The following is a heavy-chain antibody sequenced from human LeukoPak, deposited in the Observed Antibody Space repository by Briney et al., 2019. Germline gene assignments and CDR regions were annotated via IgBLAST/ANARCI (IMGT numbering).Heavy chain of an antibody. J-gene: IGHJ3*02. CDR3: AREGYCSGGSCSDAFDI. CDR1: GYTFTGYY. Sequence: GASVKVSCKASGYTFTGYYMHWVRQAPGQRLEWMGWINPNSGGTNYAQKFQGRVTMTRDTSISTVYMELSRLRSDDTAVYYCAREGYCSGGSCSDAFDIWGQGTMVTVSS. CDR2: INPNSGGT. V-gene: IGHV1-2*02. D-gene: IGHD2-15*01.